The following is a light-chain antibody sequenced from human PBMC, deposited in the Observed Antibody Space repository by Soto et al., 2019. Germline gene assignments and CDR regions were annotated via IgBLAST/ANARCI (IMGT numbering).Light chain of an antibody. J-gene: IGLJ1*01. V-gene: IGLV1-44*01. CDR1: SSNIGSNT. CDR2: SNN. CDR3: AAWDDSLNGI. Sequence: QSVLTQPPSASGTPGQRVTISCSGSSSNIGSNTVNWYQQLPGTAPKLLLYSNNQRPSGVPDRCSGYKYGTSASLAISGLQSEDEAAYYCAAWDDSLNGIFGTGTKVTVL.